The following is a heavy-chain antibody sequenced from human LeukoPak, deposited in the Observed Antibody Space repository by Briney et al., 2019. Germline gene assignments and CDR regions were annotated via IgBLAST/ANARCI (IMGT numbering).Heavy chain of an antibody. Sequence: GGSLRLSCAASGFTFSSYAMSWVRQAPGKGLEWVSAISGSGGSTYYADSVKGRFTISRDDSKNTLYLQMSSLRAEDTAVYYCARDKGDFWSGPKYYFDYWARKPWSPSPQ. CDR1: GFTFSSYA. CDR2: ISGSGGST. J-gene: IGHJ4*02. D-gene: IGHD3-3*01. CDR3: ARDKGDFWSGPKYYFDY. V-gene: IGHV3-23*01.